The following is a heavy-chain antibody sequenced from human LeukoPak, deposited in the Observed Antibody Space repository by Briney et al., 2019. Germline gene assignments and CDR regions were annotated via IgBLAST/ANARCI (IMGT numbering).Heavy chain of an antibody. CDR1: GGSFSGYY. D-gene: IGHD3-3*01. J-gene: IGHJ4*02. CDR3: ARGLSTYYDFWSGYYYFDY. V-gene: IGHV4-34*01. CDR2: INHSGST. Sequence: PSETLSLTCAVYGGSFSGYYWSWIRQPPGKGLEWIGEINHSGSTNYNPSLKSRVTISVDTSKNQFSLKLSSVTAADTAVYYCARGLSTYYDFWSGYYYFDYWGQGTLVTVSS.